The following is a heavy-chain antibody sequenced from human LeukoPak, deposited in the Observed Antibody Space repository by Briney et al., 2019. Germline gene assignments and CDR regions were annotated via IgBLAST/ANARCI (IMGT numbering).Heavy chain of an antibody. J-gene: IGHJ4*02. D-gene: IGHD3-9*01. CDR2: ISSGSTI. Sequence: PGGSLRLSCAASGFTFSSYEMNWVRQAPGKGLEWVSYISSGSTIYDADSVKGRFTISRDNAKNSLYLQMNSLRAEDTAVYYCARDADYDILTGNDYWGQGTLVTVSS. CDR3: ARDADYDILTGNDY. CDR1: GFTFSSYE. V-gene: IGHV3-48*03.